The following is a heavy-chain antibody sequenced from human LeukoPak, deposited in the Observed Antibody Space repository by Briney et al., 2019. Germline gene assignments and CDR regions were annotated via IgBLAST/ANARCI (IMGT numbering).Heavy chain of an antibody. D-gene: IGHD5-12*01. CDR3: ARDPYSGYGRFDY. CDR1: GYSISSGYY. CDR2: IYHSGST. J-gene: IGHJ4*02. V-gene: IGHV4-38-2*02. Sequence: SETLSLTCTVSGYSISSGYYWGWIRQPPGKGLEWIGSIYHSGSTYYNPSLKSRVTISVDTSKNQFSLKLNSVTAADTAVYYCARDPYSGYGRFDYWGQGTLVTVSS.